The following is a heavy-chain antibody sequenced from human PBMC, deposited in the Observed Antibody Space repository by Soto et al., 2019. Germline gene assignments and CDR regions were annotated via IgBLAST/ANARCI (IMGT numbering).Heavy chain of an antibody. D-gene: IGHD3-22*01. CDR3: ARKVGPTYYYDSSGSQFVP. CDR2: IIPIFGTA. CDR1: GGTFSSYA. Sequence: AVKVSCKASGGTFSSYAISWVRQAPGQGLEWMGGIIPIFGTANYAQKFQGRVTITADESTSTAYMELSSLRSEDTAVYYCARKVGPTYYYDSSGSQFVPWGQGLPVTVS. J-gene: IGHJ5*02. V-gene: IGHV1-69*13.